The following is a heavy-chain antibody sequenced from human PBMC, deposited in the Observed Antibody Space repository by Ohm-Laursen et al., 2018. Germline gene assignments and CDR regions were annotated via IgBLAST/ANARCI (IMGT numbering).Heavy chain of an antibody. CDR2: IFYTGTT. V-gene: IGHV4-59*08. CDR1: GGSLSGYF. CDR3: ARHVQAHSGSYFAHFDL. D-gene: IGHD1-26*01. J-gene: IGHJ4*02. Sequence: TLSLTCSVSGGSLSGYFWSWIRQPPGKGLEWIGYIFYTGTTIYKSSLRSRLTISSDTSKGQLSLKLACVTAADTAIYYCARHVQAHSGSYFAHFDLWGQGALVTVSS.